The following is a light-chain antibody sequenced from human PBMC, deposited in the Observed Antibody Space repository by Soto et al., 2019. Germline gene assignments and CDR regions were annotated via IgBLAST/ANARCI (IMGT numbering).Light chain of an antibody. Sequence: DIPMTQSPSSLSASVGDRVTVTCRASQSINSYLNWYQQKPGRAPDLLIFGASRLQSGVPSRFSGSGSETDYTVTISSPQPEDFSTYYCQQSFSAPRYTFGQGTKLEIK. CDR3: QQSFSAPRYT. CDR1: QSINSY. CDR2: GAS. V-gene: IGKV1-39*01. J-gene: IGKJ2*01.